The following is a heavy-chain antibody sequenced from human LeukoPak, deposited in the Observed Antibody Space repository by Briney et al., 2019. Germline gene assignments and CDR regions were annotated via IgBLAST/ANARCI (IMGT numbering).Heavy chain of an antibody. J-gene: IGHJ4*02. CDR1: GYTFTSYG. CDR3: AGDPRSVAVAGTGYFDY. V-gene: IGHV1-18*01. Sequence: GASVKVSCKASGYTFTSYGISWVRQAPGQGLEWTGWISAYNGNTNYAQKLQGRVTMTTDTSTSTAYMELRSLRSDDTAVYYCAGDPRSVAVAGTGYFDYWGQGTLVTVSS. D-gene: IGHD6-19*01. CDR2: ISAYNGNT.